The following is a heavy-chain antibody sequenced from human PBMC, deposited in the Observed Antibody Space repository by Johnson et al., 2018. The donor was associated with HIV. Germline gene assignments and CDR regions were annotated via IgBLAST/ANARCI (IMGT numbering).Heavy chain of an antibody. J-gene: IGHJ3*02. CDR2: ISSGGST. CDR1: GFTVSSNY. V-gene: IGHV3-66*03. D-gene: IGHD6-6*01. CDR3: ARVYTSSFSHGAFDI. Sequence: VQLVESGGGFIQPGGSLRLTCAASGFTVSSNYMSWVRQAPGKGLEWVSVISSGGSTYYADSVKGRFTISRDNSKNTLYLQMNSLRAEETAVYYCARVYTSSFSHGAFDIWGQGTMVTVSS.